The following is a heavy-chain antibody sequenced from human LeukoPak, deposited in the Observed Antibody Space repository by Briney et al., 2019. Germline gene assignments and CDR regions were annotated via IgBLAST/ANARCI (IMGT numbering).Heavy chain of an antibody. CDR2: MNPNSGNT. J-gene: IGHJ6*03. CDR3: ARAGNYHYYYYYMDV. CDR1: GYTFTSYD. D-gene: IGHD4-11*01. Sequence: GASVEVSCKASGYTFTSYDINWVRQATGQGLEWMGWMNPNSGNTGYAQKFQGRVTMTRNTSISTAYMELSSLRSEDTAVYYCARAGNYHYYYYYMDVWGKGTTVTVSS. V-gene: IGHV1-8*01.